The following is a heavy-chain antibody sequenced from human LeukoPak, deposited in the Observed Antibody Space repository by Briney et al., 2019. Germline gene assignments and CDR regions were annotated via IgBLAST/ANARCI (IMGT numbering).Heavy chain of an antibody. Sequence: PGGSLRLSCAASGLTFSSYAMSWVRQAPGKGLEWVSAISGSDSSTYYADSVKGRFTISRDNSKNTLYLQINSLRAEDTAVYYCAKHLQTVTTYRRGFDYWGQGTLVTVSS. J-gene: IGHJ4*02. CDR1: GLTFSSYA. D-gene: IGHD4-17*01. CDR3: AKHLQTVTTYRRGFDY. V-gene: IGHV3-23*01. CDR2: ISGSDSST.